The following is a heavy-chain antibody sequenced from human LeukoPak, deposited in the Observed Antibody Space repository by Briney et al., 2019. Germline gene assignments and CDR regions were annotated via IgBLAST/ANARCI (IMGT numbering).Heavy chain of an antibody. Sequence: GGSLRLSCAASGFTFSSYSMNWVRQAPGKGLEWVSSISSSSSYIYYADSVKGRFTISRDNAKNSLYLQMNSLRAEDTAVYYCAREISRVKTAAGTESDYWGQGTLVTVSS. CDR3: AREISRVKTAAGTESDY. V-gene: IGHV3-21*01. CDR2: ISSSSSYI. J-gene: IGHJ4*02. D-gene: IGHD6-13*01. CDR1: GFTFSSYS.